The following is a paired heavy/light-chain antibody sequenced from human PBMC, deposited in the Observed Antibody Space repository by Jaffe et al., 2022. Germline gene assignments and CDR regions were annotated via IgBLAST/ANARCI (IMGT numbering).Light chain of an antibody. CDR2: DVS. CDR3: SSYTSSSALVV. CDR1: SSDVGGYNY. V-gene: IGLV2-14*03. Sequence: QSALTQPASVSGSPGQSITISCTGTSSDVGGYNYVSWYQQHPGKAPKLMIYDVSNRPSGVSNRFSGSKSGNTASLTISGLQADDEADYYCSSYTSSSALVVFGGGTKLTVL. J-gene: IGLJ3*02.
Heavy chain of an antibody. Sequence: QVQLQESGPGLVKPSETLSLTCAVSGYSISSGYYWGWIRQPPGKGLEWIGSIYHSGNTYYNPSLKSRVTISVDASKNQFSLKLSSVTAADTAVYYCARDLGRLYYYDSSDSYFDYWGQGTLVTVSS. CDR1: GYSISSGYY. CDR3: ARDLGRLYYYDSSDSYFDY. D-gene: IGHD3-22*01. J-gene: IGHJ4*02. V-gene: IGHV4-38-2*02. CDR2: IYHSGNT.